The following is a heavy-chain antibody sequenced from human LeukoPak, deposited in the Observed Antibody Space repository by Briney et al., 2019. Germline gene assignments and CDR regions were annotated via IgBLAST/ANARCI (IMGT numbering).Heavy chain of an antibody. CDR3: ARDLGGYPLFMDV. Sequence: PSETLSLTCSVSGGSIRSGRHHWAWVRQPPGKGLEFIGSLDESGRPYYNAPLKSRVPISEDSSGKQFSLNLSSVTAADTAVYFCARDLGGYPLFMDVWGRGTTVIVSS. D-gene: IGHD2-15*01. CDR2: LDESGRP. CDR1: GGSIRSGRHH. J-gene: IGHJ6*03. V-gene: IGHV4-39*07.